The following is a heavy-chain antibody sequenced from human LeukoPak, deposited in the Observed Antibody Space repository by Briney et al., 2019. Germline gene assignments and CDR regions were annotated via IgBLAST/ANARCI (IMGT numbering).Heavy chain of an antibody. V-gene: IGHV3-30-3*01. Sequence: GGSLRLSCAASGFTFSSYAMHWVRQAPGKGLEWVAVISYDGSNKYYADSVKGRFTISRDNSKNTLYLQMNSLRAEDTAVYYCARDWGGVYDSNGFDPWGQGTLVTVSS. J-gene: IGHJ5*02. CDR1: GFTFSSYA. CDR3: ARDWGGVYDSNGFDP. D-gene: IGHD3-22*01. CDR2: ISYDGSNK.